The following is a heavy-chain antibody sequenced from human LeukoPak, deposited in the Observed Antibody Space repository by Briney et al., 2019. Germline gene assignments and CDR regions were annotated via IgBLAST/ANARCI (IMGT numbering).Heavy chain of an antibody. J-gene: IGHJ4*02. Sequence: GRSLRLSCAASGFTFSSYSMSWLRQPPQKGLEWVSVISVTGDMPYYTDSVKGWLTISRNNSRTTLYLQLSSLRADDTAVYFCAKSHITRYPLQYYFDLWGQGAQVIVSS. CDR3: AKSHITRYPLQYYFDL. CDR1: GFTFSSYS. D-gene: IGHD2-21*01. V-gene: IGHV3-23*01. CDR2: ISVTGDMP.